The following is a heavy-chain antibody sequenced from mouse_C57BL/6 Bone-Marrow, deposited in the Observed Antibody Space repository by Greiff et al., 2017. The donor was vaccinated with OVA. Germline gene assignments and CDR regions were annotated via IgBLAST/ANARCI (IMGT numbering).Heavy chain of an antibody. D-gene: IGHD1-1*01. CDR2: ISSGSSTI. J-gene: IGHJ1*03. Sequence: DVHLVESGGGLVQPGGSLKLSCAASGFTFSDYGMHWVRQAPEKGLEWVAYISSGSSTIYYADTVKGRFTISRDNAKNTLFLQMTSLRSEDTAMYYCARDYGSRRGYFDVWGTGTTVTVSS. CDR3: ARDYGSRRGYFDV. V-gene: IGHV5-17*01. CDR1: GFTFSDYG.